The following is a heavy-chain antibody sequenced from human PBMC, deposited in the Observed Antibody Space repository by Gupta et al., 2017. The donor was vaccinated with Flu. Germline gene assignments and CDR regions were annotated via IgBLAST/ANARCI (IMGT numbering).Heavy chain of an antibody. J-gene: IGHJ6*03. CDR3: AKGGGSRQYYYYYYYMDV. D-gene: IGHD1-26*01. CDR2: ISWDGGST. V-gene: IGHV3-43*01. CDR1: GFTFDNYT. Sequence: EVQLVESGGVVVQPGGSLRLSCAATGFTFDNYTMHWVRQAPGKGLEWVSLISWDGGSTYYADSVKGRFTISRDNSKNSLYLQMNSLRTEDTALYYCAKGGGSRQYYYYYYYMDVWGKGTTVTVSS.